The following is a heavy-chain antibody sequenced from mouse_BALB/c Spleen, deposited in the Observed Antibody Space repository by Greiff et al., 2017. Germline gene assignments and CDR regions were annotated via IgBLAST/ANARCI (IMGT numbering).Heavy chain of an antibody. V-gene: IGHV5-4*02. CDR2: ISDGGSYT. D-gene: IGHD2-4*01. J-gene: IGHJ4*01. CDR1: GFTFSDYY. CDR3: ARDRMITSGDYAMDD. Sequence: EVQLVESGGGLVKPGGSLKLSCAASGFTFSDYYMYWVRQTPEKRLEWVATISDGGSYTYYPDCVKGRFTISRDNAKNNLYLQMSSLKSEDTAMYYCARDRMITSGDYAMDDWGQGTAVTVSS.